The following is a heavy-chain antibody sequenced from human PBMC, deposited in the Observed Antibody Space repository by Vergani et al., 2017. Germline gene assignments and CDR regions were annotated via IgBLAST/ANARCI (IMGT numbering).Heavy chain of an antibody. CDR3: ARDLSYSTAWPFFDS. CDR2: IRYDGSNK. CDR1: GFSFTSYG. J-gene: IGHJ4*02. D-gene: IGHD4-11*01. Sequence: QVRLVESGGGVVQPGRSLRLSCAASGFSFTSYGMHWVRQPPGKGLEWVAFIRYDGSNKNYADSVKGRFTISRDSSKTLYLQMDSLRVEDTAMYFCARDLSYSTAWPFFDSRGQGTLVTVSS. V-gene: IGHV3-30*02.